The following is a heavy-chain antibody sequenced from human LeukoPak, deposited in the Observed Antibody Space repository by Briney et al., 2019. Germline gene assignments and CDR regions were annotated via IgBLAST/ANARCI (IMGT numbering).Heavy chain of an antibody. D-gene: IGHD3-22*01. CDR1: GFTFSSYG. Sequence: PGGSLRLSCAASGFTFSSYGMHWVRQAPGKGLEWVAFIRYDGSNKYYADSVKGRFTISRDNSKNTLYLQMNSLRAKDTAVYYCAKDYDSSGYFYYFDYWGQGTLVTVFS. V-gene: IGHV3-30*02. CDR3: AKDYDSSGYFYYFDY. CDR2: IRYDGSNK. J-gene: IGHJ4*02.